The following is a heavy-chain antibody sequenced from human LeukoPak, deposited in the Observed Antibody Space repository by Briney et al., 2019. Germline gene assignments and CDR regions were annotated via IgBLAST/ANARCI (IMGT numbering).Heavy chain of an antibody. CDR2: IYYSGST. CDR1: GGSISSYY. Sequence: SETLSLTCTVSGGSISSYYWSWIRQPPGKGLEWIGYIYYSGSTNYNPSLKSRVTISVDTSKNQFSLKLSSVTAADTAVYCCARHKRLIIGSGSYPDYWGQGTLVTVSS. D-gene: IGHD3-10*01. V-gene: IGHV4-59*08. J-gene: IGHJ4*02. CDR3: ARHKRLIIGSGSYPDY.